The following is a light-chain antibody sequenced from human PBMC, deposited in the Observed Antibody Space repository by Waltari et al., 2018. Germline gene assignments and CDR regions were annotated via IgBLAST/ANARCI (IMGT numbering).Light chain of an antibody. J-gene: IGLJ1*01. CDR3: QAWDSRTYV. CDR2: HDH. Sequence: SFEVTQPPSVSVSPGQIASVTCSGDKLGDKYVCWYQQKAGQSPVLVIYHDHKRPSGIPERFSGSHSGDTATLTISGTQAVDEADYYCQAWDSRTYVFGTGTKVTVL. CDR1: KLGDKY. V-gene: IGLV3-1*01.